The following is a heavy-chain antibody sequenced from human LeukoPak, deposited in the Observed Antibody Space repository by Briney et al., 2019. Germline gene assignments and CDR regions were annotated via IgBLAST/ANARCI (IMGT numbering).Heavy chain of an antibody. J-gene: IGHJ5*02. CDR2: IYYSGST. CDR3: ARGSDIVATIWFDP. D-gene: IGHD5-12*01. Sequence: PSETLSLTCTVSGGSIGSGDYYWSWIRQHPGKGLEWIGYIYYSGSTYYNPSLKSRVTISGDTSKNQFSLKLSSVTAADTAVYYCARGSDIVATIWFDPWGQGILVTVSS. CDR1: GGSIGSGDYY. V-gene: IGHV4-31*03.